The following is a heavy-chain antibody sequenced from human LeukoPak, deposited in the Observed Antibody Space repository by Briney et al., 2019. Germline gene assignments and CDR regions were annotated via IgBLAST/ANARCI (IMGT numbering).Heavy chain of an antibody. D-gene: IGHD3-10*01. CDR3: ARGVVVRGLTDYFDY. Sequence: SETLSLTCTVSGYSFSSGGYYWSWIRQLPGKGLEWIGHMSYTATTYSNPSLKSRVTISVDTSKNQFSLNLSSVTAADTALYYCARGVVVRGLTDYFDYWGQGTLVTVSS. CDR1: GYSFSSGGYY. CDR2: MSYTATT. J-gene: IGHJ4*02. V-gene: IGHV4-31*03.